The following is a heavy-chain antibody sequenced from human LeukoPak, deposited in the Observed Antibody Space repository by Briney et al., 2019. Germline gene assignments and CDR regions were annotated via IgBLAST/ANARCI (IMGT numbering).Heavy chain of an antibody. J-gene: IGHJ6*02. CDR3: ATWGGVGMDV. D-gene: IGHD2-8*01. V-gene: IGHV1-46*01. CDR2: INPSGGST. CDR1: GYTFTSYY. Sequence: ASVKVSCKASGYTFTSYYMHWVRQAPGQGLEWMGIINPSGGSTSYAQKFQGRVIMTRDTSTSTVYMELSSLRSEDTAVYYCATWGGVGMDVWGQGTTLIVSS.